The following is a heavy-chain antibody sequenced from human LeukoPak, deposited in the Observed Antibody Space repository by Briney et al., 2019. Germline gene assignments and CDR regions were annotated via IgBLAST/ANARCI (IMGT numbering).Heavy chain of an antibody. Sequence: GASVKVSCKASGYTFTGYYMHWVRQAPEQGLEWMGRINPNSGGTNYAQKFQGRVNMTRDTSISTAYMELSRLRSDDTAVYYCAKTRFPGYSYGYGLLDHWGQGTLVTVSS. CDR3: AKTRFPGYSYGYGLLDH. V-gene: IGHV1-2*06. CDR1: GYTFTGYY. CDR2: INPNSGGT. D-gene: IGHD5-18*01. J-gene: IGHJ4*02.